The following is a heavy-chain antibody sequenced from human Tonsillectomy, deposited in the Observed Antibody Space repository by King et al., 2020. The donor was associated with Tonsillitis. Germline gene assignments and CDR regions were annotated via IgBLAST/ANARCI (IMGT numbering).Heavy chain of an antibody. D-gene: IGHD1-1*01. J-gene: IGHJ3*02. V-gene: IGHV4-59*01. CDR1: GGSISSYY. Sequence: QLQESGPGLVKPSETLSLTCTVSGGSISSYYWSWIRQPPGKGLEWIGYIYYSGSTNYNPSLKNRVTMSVDTSKSQFSLKLSSVTAADTAVYYCAREISLADAFDIWGQGTMVTVSS. CDR3: AREISLADAFDI. CDR2: IYYSGST.